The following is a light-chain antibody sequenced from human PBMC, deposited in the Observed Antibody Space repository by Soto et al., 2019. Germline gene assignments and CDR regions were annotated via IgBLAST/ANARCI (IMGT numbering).Light chain of an antibody. J-gene: IGLJ3*02. CDR3: SSSTTTTSLVV. V-gene: IGLV2-14*01. CDR1: SSDIGDYNY. CDR2: DVS. Sequence: QSALTQPASVSGSPGQSITISCTGTSSDIGDYNYVSWYQQYPGKVPNLVIYDVSHRPSGVSNRFSGSKSGNTASLTISGLQAEDEADYYCSSSTTTTSLVVFGGGTKVTVL.